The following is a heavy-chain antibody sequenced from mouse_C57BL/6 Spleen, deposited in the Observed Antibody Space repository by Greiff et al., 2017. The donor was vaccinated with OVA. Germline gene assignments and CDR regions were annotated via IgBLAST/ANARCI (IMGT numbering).Heavy chain of an antibody. CDR1: GYTFTSYW. CDR3: TSEGDGSNPIDY. V-gene: IGHV1-55*01. D-gene: IGHD1-1*01. J-gene: IGHJ2*01. CDR2: IYPGSGST. Sequence: VQLQQPGAELVKPGASVKMSCKASGYTFTSYWITWVKQRPGQGLEWIGDIYPGSGSTNYNEKFKSKATLTVDTSSSTAYMQLSSLTSEDSAVNYRTSEGDGSNPIDYWGQGTTLTVSS.